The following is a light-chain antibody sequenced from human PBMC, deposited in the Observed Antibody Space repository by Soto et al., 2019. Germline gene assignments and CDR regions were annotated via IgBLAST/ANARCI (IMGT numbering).Light chain of an antibody. J-gene: IGKJ4*01. Sequence: EIVLTQSPGTLSLSPGERATLSCRASQSVSSNYLAWYQQKPGQAPRLLIYDASSRATGIPDRFSASGSATDFTLTISRLEPEDFAVYYCQRYGTSPPLTFGGGTKVEIK. V-gene: IGKV3-20*01. CDR3: QRYGTSPPLT. CDR2: DAS. CDR1: QSVSSNY.